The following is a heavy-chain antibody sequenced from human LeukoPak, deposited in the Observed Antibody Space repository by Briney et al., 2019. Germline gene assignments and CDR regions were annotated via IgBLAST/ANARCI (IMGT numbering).Heavy chain of an antibody. Sequence: GRSLRLSCAASGFTFDDYAMHWVRQAPGEGLEWVSGISWNSGSIGYADSVKGRFTISRDNAKNSLYLQMNSLRAEDTALYYCAKERAAAGTFYYYGMDVWGQGTTVTVSS. V-gene: IGHV3-9*01. CDR1: GFTFDDYA. CDR3: AKERAAAGTFYYYGMDV. J-gene: IGHJ6*02. CDR2: ISWNSGSI. D-gene: IGHD6-13*01.